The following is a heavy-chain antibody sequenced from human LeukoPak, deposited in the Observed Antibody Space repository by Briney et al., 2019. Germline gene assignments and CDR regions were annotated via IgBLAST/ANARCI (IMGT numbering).Heavy chain of an antibody. CDR2: VSGSGAIA. D-gene: IGHD1-26*01. V-gene: IGHV3-23*01. CDR3: AKDRSIGTYYTFDS. J-gene: IGHJ4*02. CDR1: GFTFNNYA. Sequence: TGGSLRLSCAASGFTFNNYAMSWVRQAPGKGLEWVSTVSGSGAIAYYTDSDKGRFTISRDNSKNTLYPQMSSLTAKDTAVYYCAKDRSIGTYYTFDSWGQGTLVTVSS.